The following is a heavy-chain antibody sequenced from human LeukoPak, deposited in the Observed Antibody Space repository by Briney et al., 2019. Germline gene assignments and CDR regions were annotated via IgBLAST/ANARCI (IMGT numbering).Heavy chain of an antibody. V-gene: IGHV4-34*01. J-gene: IGHJ4*02. CDR3: AREGLYYYDSSGYYYTDY. Sequence: SETLSLTCAVYGGSFSGYYWSWIRQPPGKGLEWIGEINHSGSTNYNPSLKSRVTISVDTSKNQFSLKLSSVTAADTAVYYCAREGLYYYDSSGYYYTDYWGQGTLVTVSS. CDR2: INHSGST. D-gene: IGHD3-22*01. CDR1: GGSFSGYY.